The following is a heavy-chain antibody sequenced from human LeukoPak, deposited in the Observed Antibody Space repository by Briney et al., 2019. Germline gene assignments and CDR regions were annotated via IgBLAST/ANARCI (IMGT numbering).Heavy chain of an antibody. V-gene: IGHV4-38-2*02. Sequence: SETLSLTCTVSGYSISSGYYWGWIRQPPGKGLEWIGEINHSGSTNYNPSFKSRVTISVDTSKNQFSLKLSSVTAADTAVYYCARGGRMVVAARFYFDYWGQGTLVTVSS. CDR2: INHSGST. J-gene: IGHJ4*02. CDR1: GYSISSGYY. CDR3: ARGGRMVVAARFYFDY. D-gene: IGHD2-15*01.